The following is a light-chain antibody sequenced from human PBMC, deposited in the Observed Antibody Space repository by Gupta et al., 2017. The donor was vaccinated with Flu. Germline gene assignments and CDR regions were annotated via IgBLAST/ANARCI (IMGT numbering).Light chain of an antibody. CDR3: QQSYDTPRT. CDR1: QTISRY. V-gene: IGKV1-39*01. J-gene: IGKJ1*01. CDR2: AAS. Sequence: DRVTITCRASQTISRYLNWYQQKPGKPPKLLIYAASSLQSGVPSRFSGSGSGTDFTLTISSLQPEDFASYFCQQSYDTPRTFGQGTKVEIK.